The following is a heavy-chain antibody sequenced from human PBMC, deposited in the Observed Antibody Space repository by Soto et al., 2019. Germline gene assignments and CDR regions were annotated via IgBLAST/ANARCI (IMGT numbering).Heavy chain of an antibody. CDR3: ARMPKIFAATTRVIYYGMDV. CDR2: IGTAGDT. V-gene: IGHV3-13*01. Sequence: HPGGSLRLSCAASGFTFSSYDMHWVRQATGKGLEWVSAIGTAGDTYYPGSVKGRFTISRENAKNSLYLQMNSLRAEDTAVYYCARMPKIFAATTRVIYYGMDVWGQGTTVTVSS. J-gene: IGHJ6*02. CDR1: GFTFSSYD. D-gene: IGHD5-12*01.